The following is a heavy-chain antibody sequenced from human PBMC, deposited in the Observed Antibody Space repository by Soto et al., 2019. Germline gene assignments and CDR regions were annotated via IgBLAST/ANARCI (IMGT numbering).Heavy chain of an antibody. V-gene: IGHV1-3*01. J-gene: IGHJ4*02. Sequence: GASVKVSCKASGYTFTGYGISWVRQAPGQRLEWMGWINAGNGNTKYSQKFQGRVTITRDTSASTAYMELSSLRSEDTAVYYCARDLHGDPYYWGQGTLVTVSS. CDR2: INAGNGNT. CDR3: ARDLHGDPYY. D-gene: IGHD4-17*01. CDR1: GYTFTGYG.